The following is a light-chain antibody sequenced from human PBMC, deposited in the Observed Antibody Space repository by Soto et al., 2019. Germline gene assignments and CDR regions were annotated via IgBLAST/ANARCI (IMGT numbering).Light chain of an antibody. CDR3: QQYNGYRWT. J-gene: IGKJ1*01. V-gene: IGKV1-5*03. CDR2: KAS. Sequence: DIQMTQSPSTLPASVGDRVTITCRASQSVSNWLAWYQQKPGKAPKILIYKASSLESGVPSRFSGSGSGTEFTLTISSLQPDDFATYYCQQYNGYRWTFGQGTKVDIK. CDR1: QSVSNW.